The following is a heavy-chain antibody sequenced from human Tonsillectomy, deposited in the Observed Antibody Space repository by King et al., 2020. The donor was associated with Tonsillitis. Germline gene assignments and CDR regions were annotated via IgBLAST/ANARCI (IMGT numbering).Heavy chain of an antibody. CDR2: IRFDGSTE. J-gene: IGHJ3*02. CDR1: GFSFSTYG. V-gene: IGHV3-30*02. CDR3: AKDWGKCSTISCFFFGDALDI. D-gene: IGHD2-2*01. Sequence: HVQLVESGGGVVQPGGSLRVSCAASGFSFSTYGMHWVRQPPGKGLEWVAFIRFDGSTEYYADSVEGRFTISRDNSKNTLYLQMNNLRAEDTAVYYCAKDWGKCSTISCFFFGDALDIWGQGTTVTVSS.